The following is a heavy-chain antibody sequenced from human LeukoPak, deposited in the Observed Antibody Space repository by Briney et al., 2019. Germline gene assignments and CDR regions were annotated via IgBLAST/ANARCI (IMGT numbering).Heavy chain of an antibody. CDR1: GGSFSGYY. CDR3: ARGERPYCSSTSCYSNWFDP. J-gene: IGHJ5*02. V-gene: IGHV4-34*01. Sequence: PSETLSLTCAVCGGSFSGYYWSWIRQPPGKGLEWIGEINHSGSTNYNPSLKSRVTISVDTSKNQFSLKLSSVTAADTAVYYCARGERPYCSSTSCYSNWFDPWGQGTLVTVSS. D-gene: IGHD2-2*01. CDR2: INHSGST.